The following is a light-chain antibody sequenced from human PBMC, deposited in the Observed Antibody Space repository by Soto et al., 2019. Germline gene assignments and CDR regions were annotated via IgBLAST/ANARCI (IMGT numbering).Light chain of an antibody. CDR1: RSDIGGYNY. Sequence: QSALTQPRSVSGSPGQSVTISCTGTRSDIGGYNYVSWYQHHPGKAPKLLIYDVSKRPSGVPDRFSASKSGNTASLTISGLQAEDEADYYCYSFAGTSYVFGAGTQLTVL. J-gene: IGLJ7*01. V-gene: IGLV2-11*01. CDR3: YSFAGTSYV. CDR2: DVS.